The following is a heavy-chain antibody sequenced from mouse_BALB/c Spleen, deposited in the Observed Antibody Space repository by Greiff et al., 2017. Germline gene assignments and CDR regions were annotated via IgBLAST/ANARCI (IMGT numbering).Heavy chain of an antibody. CDR2: IDPSDSET. CDR3: ARVYDGYEDY. D-gene: IGHD2-3*01. CDR1: GYTFTSYW. V-gene: IGHV1-69*02. Sequence: QVQLQQPGAELVKPGAPVKLSCKASGYTFTSYWMNWVKQRPGRGLEWIGRIDPSDSETHYNQKFKDKATLTVDKSSSTAYIQLSSLTSEDSAVYYCARVYDGYEDYWGQGTTLTVSA. J-gene: IGHJ2*01.